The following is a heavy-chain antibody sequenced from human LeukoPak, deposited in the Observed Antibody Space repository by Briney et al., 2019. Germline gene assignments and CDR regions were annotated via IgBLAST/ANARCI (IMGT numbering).Heavy chain of an antibody. J-gene: IGHJ4*02. Sequence: GGSLRLSCAASGFTFSTYAMSWVRQAPGKGLEWVSGISGSGGSTYYADSVKGRFTISRDNSKNTLYLQMNSLRAEDTALYYCAKGVKFQYSNGKDHWGQGTLVTVSS. D-gene: IGHD6-19*01. CDR3: AKGVKFQYSNGKDH. CDR2: ISGSGGST. V-gene: IGHV3-23*01. CDR1: GFTFSTYA.